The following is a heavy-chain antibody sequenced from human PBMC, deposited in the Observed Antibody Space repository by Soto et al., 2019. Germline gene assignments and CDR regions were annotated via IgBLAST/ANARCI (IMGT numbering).Heavy chain of an antibody. CDR1: GYTFTSYG. V-gene: IGHV1-18*01. CDR3: ARTARYFGVVIMSYFDY. Sequence: ASVKVSCKASGYTFTSYGISWVRQAPGQGLEWMGWISAYNGNTNYAQKLQGRVTMTTDTSTSTAYMELRSLRSDDTAVYYCARTARYFGVVIMSYFDYWGQGTLVTDSS. J-gene: IGHJ4*02. D-gene: IGHD3-3*01. CDR2: ISAYNGNT.